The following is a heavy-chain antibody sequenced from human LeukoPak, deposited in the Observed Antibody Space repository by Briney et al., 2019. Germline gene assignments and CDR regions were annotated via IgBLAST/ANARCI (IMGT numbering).Heavy chain of an antibody. J-gene: IGHJ4*02. D-gene: IGHD5-12*01. Sequence: GGSLRLSCAVSGFTVSNNYMSWARQAPGKGLEWVSVIYSGGNTYYADSVRGRFTISRDNSKNTLYLQMNSLRVEDTAVYYCARDRAGGYDVFDYWGQGTLVTVSS. V-gene: IGHV3-53*01. CDR1: GFTVSNNY. CDR2: IYSGGNT. CDR3: ARDRAGGYDVFDY.